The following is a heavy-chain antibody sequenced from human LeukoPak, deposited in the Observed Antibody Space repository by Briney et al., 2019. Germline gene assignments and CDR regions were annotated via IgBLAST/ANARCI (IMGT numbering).Heavy chain of an antibody. CDR2: INSDGSWT. V-gene: IGHV3-74*01. CDR1: GNYW. J-gene: IGHJ4*02. D-gene: IGHD2/OR15-2a*01. CDR3: ASFYETY. Sequence: GGSLRLSCAASGNYWMHWVRQVPGKGLVWVSHINSDGSWTSYADSVKGRFTISKDNAKNTVYLQMDSLRAEDTAVYYCASFYETYWGRGTLVTVSS.